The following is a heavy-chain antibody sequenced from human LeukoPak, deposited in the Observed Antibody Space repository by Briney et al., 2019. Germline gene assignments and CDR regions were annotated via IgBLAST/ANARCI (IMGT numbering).Heavy chain of an antibody. J-gene: IGHJ4*02. D-gene: IGHD6-13*01. CDR3: ARLSGIAAAGTRGAHFDY. CDR1: GGSISSSSYY. CDR2: INHSGST. V-gene: IGHV4-39*07. Sequence: PSETLSLTCTVSGGSISSSSYYWGWIRQPPGKGLEWIGEINHSGSTNYNPSLKSRVTISVDTSKNQFSLKLSSVTAADTAVYYCARLSGIAAAGTRGAHFDYWGQGTLVTVSS.